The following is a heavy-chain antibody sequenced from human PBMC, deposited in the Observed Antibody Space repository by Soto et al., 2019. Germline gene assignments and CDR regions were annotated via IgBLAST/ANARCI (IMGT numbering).Heavy chain of an antibody. V-gene: IGHV4-31*03. D-gene: IGHD2-15*01. CDR1: GGSISSGGYY. CDR3: ARQHYSDNXRIW. J-gene: IGHJ4*02. CDR2: IYYSGST. Sequence: PSETLSLTCTVSGGSISSGGYYWSWIRQHPGKGLEWIGYIYYSGSTYYNPSLKSRVTISVDTSKNQFSLKLSSVTAADTAVYYCARQHYSDNXRIWWGQGTLVTVSS.